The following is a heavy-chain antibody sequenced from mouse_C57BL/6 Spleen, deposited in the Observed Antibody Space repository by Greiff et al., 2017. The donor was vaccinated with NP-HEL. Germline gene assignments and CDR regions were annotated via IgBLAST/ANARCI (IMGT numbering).Heavy chain of an antibody. Sequence: QVQLQQPVAELVKPGASVKLSCKASGYTFTSSWMHWVKQRPGQGLEWIGMIHPNSGSNNYNEKFKSKATLTVDKSSSTAYMQLSSLTSEDSAVYYCAREGLLLHFDYWGQGTTLTVSS. CDR2: IHPNSGSN. D-gene: IGHD2-3*01. V-gene: IGHV1-64*01. CDR1: GYTFTSSW. CDR3: AREGLLLHFDY. J-gene: IGHJ2*01.